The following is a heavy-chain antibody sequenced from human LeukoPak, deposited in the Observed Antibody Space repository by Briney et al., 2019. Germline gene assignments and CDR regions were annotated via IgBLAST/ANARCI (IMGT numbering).Heavy chain of an antibody. CDR3: AAARLNEFWWGY. Sequence: ASVKVSCKVPGDSLNELSMHWVRQSPGKGLEWLGGFDPEDGEIVYAQKFRGRVNMTEDTSTDTAYMSLGSLRPDDTAVYYCAAARLNEFWWGYWGQGTLVTVSS. D-gene: IGHD3-3*01. J-gene: IGHJ4*02. CDR2: FDPEDGEI. CDR1: GDSLNELS. V-gene: IGHV1-24*01.